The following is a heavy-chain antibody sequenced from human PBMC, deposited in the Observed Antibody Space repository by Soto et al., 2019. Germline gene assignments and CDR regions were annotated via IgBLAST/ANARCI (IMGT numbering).Heavy chain of an antibody. D-gene: IGHD3-3*01. Sequence: EXLKIYCKSSGYXFTSYLLVWVRHMPGKGLEWMGIIYPGDSDTRYSPSLQGKVTISADKSISNAYLQWSSLKASDTAMYYCARTIGPYDFWSGPTDYWGQGTLVTVS. CDR1: GYXFTSYL. J-gene: IGHJ4*02. CDR3: ARTIGPYDFWSGPTDY. CDR2: IYPGDSDT. V-gene: IGHV5-51*01.